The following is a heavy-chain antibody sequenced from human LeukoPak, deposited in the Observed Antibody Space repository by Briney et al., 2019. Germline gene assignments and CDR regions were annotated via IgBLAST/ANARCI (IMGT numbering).Heavy chain of an antibody. CDR3: ARYYTYCSGSRCYDRFDY. V-gene: IGHV3-74*01. CDR1: GFTFKLYW. CDR2: INDDGSDT. D-gene: IGHD2-15*01. J-gene: IGHJ4*02. Sequence: WGSLRLSCAASGFTFKLYWLHWVRQVPGQRPVWVSRINDDGSDTIYEDSVRGRFTISRDDAKNTVYLQMNNLRAEDTAVYYCARYYTYCSGSRCYDRFDYWGQGIRVTVSS.